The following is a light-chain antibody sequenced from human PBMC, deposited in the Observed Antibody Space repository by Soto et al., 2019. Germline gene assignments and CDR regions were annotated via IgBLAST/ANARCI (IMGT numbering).Light chain of an antibody. CDR2: DAS. V-gene: IGKV3-11*01. CDR1: QSVRSY. Sequence: EIVLTQSPATLSLSPGERATLSCRASQSVRSYLAWYQQKPGQAPRLLIYDASNRATGIPARFSGSGSGTDFTLTISSLEPEDFAVYHCQQRTNWPLTSGGGTKVEIK. J-gene: IGKJ4*01. CDR3: QQRTNWPLT.